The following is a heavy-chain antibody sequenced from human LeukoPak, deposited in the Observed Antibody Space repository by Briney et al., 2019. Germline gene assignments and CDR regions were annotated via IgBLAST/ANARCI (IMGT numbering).Heavy chain of an antibody. Sequence: GGSLRLSCAASGFTFSSYEMNWVRQAPGKGLEWVSYISSSGSTIYYADSVKGRFTISRDNAKNSLYLQMNSLRAEDTAVYYCARSPGYYDSSEDYWGQGTLVTVSP. CDR1: GFTFSSYE. D-gene: IGHD3-22*01. CDR3: ARSPGYYDSSEDY. CDR2: ISSSGSTI. V-gene: IGHV3-48*03. J-gene: IGHJ4*02.